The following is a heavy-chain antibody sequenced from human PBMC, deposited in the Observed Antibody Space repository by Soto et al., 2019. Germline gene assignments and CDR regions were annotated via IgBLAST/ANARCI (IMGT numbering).Heavy chain of an antibody. CDR2: IYYRGST. J-gene: IGHJ4*02. D-gene: IGHD5-18*01. CDR1: GDSISNSAYY. CDR3: ARLVDNYGHYYFDY. V-gene: IGHV4-31*03. Sequence: QVLLQESGPGLVTPSQTLSLTCTVSGDSISNSAYYWSWIRQHPEKGLEWMGYIYYRGSTYYNPSLNSRVTISVDTSKNQFSLKLDSVTAADTAAYYCARLVDNYGHYYFDYWGQGILVTVSS.